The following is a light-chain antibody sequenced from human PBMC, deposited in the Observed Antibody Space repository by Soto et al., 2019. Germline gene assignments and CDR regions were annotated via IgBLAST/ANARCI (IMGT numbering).Light chain of an antibody. V-gene: IGKV3-11*01. Sequence: EIVLTQSPATLSLSPGERATLSCRASQSVSSYLAWYQQKPGQAPRLLLYEASNRATGIPARFSGSGSGTDFTLTISSLEPEDFAVYYCQQRSNWPLSYTFGQGTKLEIK. CDR2: EAS. J-gene: IGKJ2*01. CDR3: QQRSNWPLSYT. CDR1: QSVSSY.